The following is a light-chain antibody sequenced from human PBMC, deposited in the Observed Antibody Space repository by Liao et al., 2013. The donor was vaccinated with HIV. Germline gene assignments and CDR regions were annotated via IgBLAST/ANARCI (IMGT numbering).Light chain of an antibody. CDR3: QVWDSNSDHPYV. CDR2: YDS. CDR1: KLGDKY. V-gene: IGLV3-21*01. Sequence: YDLTQPPSVSVSPGQTGSITCSGYKLGDKYVSWYQQKPGQAPVLVIYYDSDRPSGIPERFSGSNSGNTATLSISRVEAGDEADYYCQVWDSNSDHPYVFGTGTKVTVL. J-gene: IGLJ1*01.